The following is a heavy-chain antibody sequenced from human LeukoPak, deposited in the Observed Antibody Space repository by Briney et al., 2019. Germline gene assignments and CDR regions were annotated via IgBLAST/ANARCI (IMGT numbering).Heavy chain of an antibody. V-gene: IGHV3-33*01. CDR1: GFIFSNYG. J-gene: IGHJ4*02. D-gene: IGHD4-23*01. CDR3: ARDIGTWPNSLFDY. Sequence: GRSLRLSCAASGFIFSNYGFHWVRQAPGKGLEWVALIWSDGSKKYYTDSVKGRFTISGDDSKNTLFLQMNSLRAEDMAVYYCARDIGTWPNSLFDYWGQGNLVTVSS. CDR2: IWSDGSKK.